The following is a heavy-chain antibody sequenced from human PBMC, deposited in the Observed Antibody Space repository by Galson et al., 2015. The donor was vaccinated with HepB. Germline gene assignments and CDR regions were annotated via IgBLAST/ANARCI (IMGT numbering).Heavy chain of an antibody. D-gene: IGHD5-24*01. CDR2: ISGSGGST. J-gene: IGHJ4*02. CDR1: GFMFSSYA. V-gene: IGHV3-23*01. Sequence: SLRLSCAASGFMFSSYAMRWVRQAPGKGLEWVSGISGSGGSTYYADSVKGRFTISRDDSKNTLYLQMNSLRAEDTAVYYCAKDSRRGGYNYEWSIDFWGQGTLVTVSS. CDR3: AKDSRRGGYNYEWSIDF.